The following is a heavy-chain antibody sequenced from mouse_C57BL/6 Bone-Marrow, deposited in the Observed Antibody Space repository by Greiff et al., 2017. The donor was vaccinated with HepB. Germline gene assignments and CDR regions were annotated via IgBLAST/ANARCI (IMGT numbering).Heavy chain of an antibody. Sequence: VQVVESGAELARPGASVKLSCKASGYTFTSYGISWVKQRTGQGLEWIGEIYPRSGNTYYNEKFKGKATLTADKSSSTAYMELRSLTSEDSAVYFCARGGAYWGQGTLVTVSA. V-gene: IGHV1-81*01. CDR2: IYPRSGNT. J-gene: IGHJ3*01. CDR3: ARGGAY. CDR1: GYTFTSYG.